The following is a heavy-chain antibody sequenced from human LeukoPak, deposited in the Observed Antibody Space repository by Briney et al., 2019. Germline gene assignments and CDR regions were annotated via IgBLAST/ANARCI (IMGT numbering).Heavy chain of an antibody. D-gene: IGHD3-9*01. CDR3: ARGTYYDILTGYYGYYYGMDV. J-gene: IGHJ6*02. Sequence: PGGSLRLSCAASGFTFSSYGMHWVRQAPGKGLEWVAVIWYDGSNKYYADSVKGRFTISRDNSKNTLYLQTNSLRAEDTAVYYCARGTYYDILTGYYGYYYGMDVWGQGTTVTVSS. V-gene: IGHV3-33*01. CDR2: IWYDGSNK. CDR1: GFTFSSYG.